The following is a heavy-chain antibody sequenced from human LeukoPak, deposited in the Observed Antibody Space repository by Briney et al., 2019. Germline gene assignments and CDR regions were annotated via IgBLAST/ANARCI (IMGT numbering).Heavy chain of an antibody. CDR1: GFAFTAYG. CDR2: IYPGGSNG. J-gene: IGHJ4*02. V-gene: IGHV5-51*01. Sequence: KRGESLKISCKCSGFAFTAYGIAWVRQMPGKVLEWMGNIYPGGSNGRYSPSFQGQVTMSADKSITTVYLQWSSLKASATAMYYCARHFHTASFGFWGQGSLVTVSS. CDR3: ARHFHTASFGF.